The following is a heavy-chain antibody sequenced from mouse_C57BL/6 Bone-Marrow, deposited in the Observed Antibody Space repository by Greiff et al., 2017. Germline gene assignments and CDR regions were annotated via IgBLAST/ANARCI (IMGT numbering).Heavy chain of an antibody. CDR1: GFTFTDYY. CDR3: ARYKLYYYARDY. J-gene: IGHJ4*01. V-gene: IGHV7-3*01. Sequence: EVQVVESGGGLVQPGGSLSLSCAASGFTFTDYYMSWVRQPPGKALEWLGFIRNKANGYTTEYSASVKGRFTISRDNSQSILYLQMNALRAEDSATYYCARYKLYYYARDYWGQGTSVTVSS. CDR2: IRNKANGYTT.